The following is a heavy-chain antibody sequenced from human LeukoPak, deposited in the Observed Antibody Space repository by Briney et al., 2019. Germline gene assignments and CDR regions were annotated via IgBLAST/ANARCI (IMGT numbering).Heavy chain of an antibody. V-gene: IGHV3-7*01. D-gene: IGHD3-10*02. J-gene: IGHJ6*04. CDR2: IRQDGSQK. Sequence: GGSLRLSCAASGFTFSSYWMSWVRQAPGKGLEWVATIRQDGSQKYYVDSVKGRFTISRDNAKNSLYLQMNSLRAEDTAVYYCAELGITMIGGVWGKGTTVTISS. CDR3: AELGITMIGGV. CDR1: GFTFSSYW.